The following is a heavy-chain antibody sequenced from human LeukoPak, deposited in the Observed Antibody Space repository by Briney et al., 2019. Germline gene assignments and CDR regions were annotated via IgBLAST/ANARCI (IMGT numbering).Heavy chain of an antibody. D-gene: IGHD1-26*01. J-gene: IGHJ4*02. CDR1: GYSISSGYY. Sequence: PSETLSLTCAVSGYSISSGYYWGWIRQPPGKRLEGIGSIYHSGSTYYNPSLKSRVSISVDTSKNQFSLKLSSVTAADTAVYYCARGCGIVGATVHPSDYWGQGTLVTVSS. CDR3: ARGCGIVGATVHPSDY. V-gene: IGHV4-38-2*01. CDR2: IYHSGST.